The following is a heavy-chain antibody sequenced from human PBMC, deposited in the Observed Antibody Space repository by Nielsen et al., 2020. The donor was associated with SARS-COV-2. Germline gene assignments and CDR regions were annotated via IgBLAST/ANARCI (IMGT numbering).Heavy chain of an antibody. CDR3: ARYSSGWVG. D-gene: IGHD6-19*01. Sequence: SVKVSCKASGGTFSSYAISWVRQAPGQGLEWMGGIIPIFGTANYAQKFQGRVTMTRNTSTSTVYMELNSLRSEDTAVYYCARYSSGWVGWGQGTLVNVFS. V-gene: IGHV1-69*05. CDR1: GGTFSSYA. J-gene: IGHJ4*02. CDR2: IIPIFGTA.